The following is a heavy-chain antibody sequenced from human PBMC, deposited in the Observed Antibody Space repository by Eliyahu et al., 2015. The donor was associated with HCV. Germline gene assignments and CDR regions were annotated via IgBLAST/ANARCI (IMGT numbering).Heavy chain of an antibody. J-gene: IGHJ4*02. V-gene: IGHV3-48*03. CDR2: ISSSGSTI. Sequence: EVQLVESGGGLVQPGGSLRLSCAAXGFTFSSYEMNWVRQAPGKGLKWVSYISSSGSTIYYADSVKGRFTISRDNAKNSLYLQMNSLRAEDTAVYYCARVGTVTTDYWGQGTLVTVSS. D-gene: IGHD4-17*01. CDR3: ARVGTVTTDY. CDR1: GFTFSSYE.